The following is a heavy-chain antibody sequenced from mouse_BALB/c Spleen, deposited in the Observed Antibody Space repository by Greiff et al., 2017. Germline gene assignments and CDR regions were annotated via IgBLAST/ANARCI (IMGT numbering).Heavy chain of an antibody. V-gene: IGHV5-12-2*01. J-gene: IGHJ1*01. Sequence: DVQLVESGGGLVQPGGSLKLSCAASGFTFSSYTMSWVRQTPEKRLEWVAYISNGGGSTYYPDTVKGRFTISRDNAKNTLYLQMSSLKSEDTAMYYCATHYYGSSYGYFDVWGAGTTVTVSS. CDR1: GFTFSSYT. CDR2: ISNGGGST. D-gene: IGHD1-1*01. CDR3: ATHYYGSSYGYFDV.